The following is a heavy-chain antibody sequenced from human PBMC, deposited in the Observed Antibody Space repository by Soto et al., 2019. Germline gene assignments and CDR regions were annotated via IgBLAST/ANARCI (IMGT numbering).Heavy chain of an antibody. Sequence: QITLKESGPTLVRPAQTLTLTCDFSGFFLSTYHMGVAWIRQPPGKALEWLALIYWDDDKRYSPSLKDRLAISKDTSSNQVVLTITNIDPGDSATYFCAHAGDYDLLTFDHWSPGTLVTGSS. CDR1: GFFLSTYHMG. CDR3: AHAGDYDLLTFDH. CDR2: IYWDDDK. V-gene: IGHV2-5*02. D-gene: IGHD4-17*01. J-gene: IGHJ4*02.